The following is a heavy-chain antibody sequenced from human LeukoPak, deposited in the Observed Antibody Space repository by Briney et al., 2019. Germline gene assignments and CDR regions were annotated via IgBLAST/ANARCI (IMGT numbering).Heavy chain of an antibody. CDR2: ISSSGSTI. J-gene: IGHJ6*03. CDR3: ARGYNYYYYMDV. CDR1: GFTFTDYY. V-gene: IGHV3-11*04. Sequence: GGSLRLSCAASGFTFTDYYISWIRQAPGKGLEWISYISSSGSTIYYADSMKGRFNISRDNAKNSVYLQMDSLRAEDTAVYYCARGYNYYYYMDVWGKGTTVTISS.